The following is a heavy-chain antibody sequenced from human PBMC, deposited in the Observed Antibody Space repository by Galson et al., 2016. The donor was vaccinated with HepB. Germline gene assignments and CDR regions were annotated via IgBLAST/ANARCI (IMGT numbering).Heavy chain of an antibody. CDR1: GDTITNHG. D-gene: IGHD2-15*01. CDR3: ANGATYGAASLDI. Sequence: SVKVSCKVSGDTITNHGFSWLRQAPGLGLQWMGWISGYNGNRKHAQKFQGRFTMTTDTPTNTVHMELSRLTYDETAVYYCANGATYGAASLDIWGQGTLGTVSS. CDR2: ISGYNGNR. J-gene: IGHJ3*02. V-gene: IGHV1-18*04.